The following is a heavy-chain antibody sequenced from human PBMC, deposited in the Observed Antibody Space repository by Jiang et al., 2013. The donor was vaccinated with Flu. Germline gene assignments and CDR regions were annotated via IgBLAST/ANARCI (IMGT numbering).Heavy chain of an antibody. J-gene: IGHJ3*01. CDR1: GDSISSYY. Sequence: TYTVSGDSISSYYWSLIRQSPGKGLEWIGYIYHSGSTNYNPSLKSRVTISMDTSKNQVSLRLRSVTAADTAVYYCARHSVLAIYGFDVWGQGIMVTVSS. CDR3: ARHSVLAIYGFDV. D-gene: IGHD2-8*02. CDR2: IYHSGST. V-gene: IGHV4-59*08.